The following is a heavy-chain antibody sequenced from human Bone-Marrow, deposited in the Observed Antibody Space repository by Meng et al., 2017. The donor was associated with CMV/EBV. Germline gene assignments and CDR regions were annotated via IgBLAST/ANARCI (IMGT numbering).Heavy chain of an antibody. CDR3: ARRGKTGWYLHY. CDR1: GYRISDAW. D-gene: IGHD6-19*01. V-gene: IGHV5-51*07. CDR2: IYHNDYKN. J-gene: IGHJ4*01. Sequence: CEGCGYRISDAWMGWVHQMPGKGVEWMGIIYHNDYKNRYSKSFQGQVTISADKSNNTAYLQWTNLKASDTAMYYCARRGKTGWYLHYWGQGTLVTVSS.